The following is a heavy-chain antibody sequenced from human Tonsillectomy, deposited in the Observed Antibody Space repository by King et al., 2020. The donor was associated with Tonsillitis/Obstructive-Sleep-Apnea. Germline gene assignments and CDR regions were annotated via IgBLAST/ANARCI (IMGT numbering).Heavy chain of an antibody. CDR1: VGSISSSNW. Sequence: QLQESGPGLVKPSVTLSLTCAVSVGSISSSNWWSWVRQPPGKGRGWIGEVSQNWSTHSNPALKSLVTISVDKSKNQFSLKLSSVSAADTAVYYCARGAPHYYYYYMDVWGKGTTVTVSS. CDR2: VSQNWST. J-gene: IGHJ6*03. CDR3: ARGAPHYYYYYMDV. V-gene: IGHV4-4*02.